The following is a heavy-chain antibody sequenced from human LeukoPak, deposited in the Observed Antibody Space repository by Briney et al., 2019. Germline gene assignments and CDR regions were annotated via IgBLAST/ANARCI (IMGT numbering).Heavy chain of an antibody. V-gene: IGHV4-61*05. Sequence: PSETLSLTYTVSGGSISSSSYYWGRIRQPPGKGLEWIGDIFFGGSSNYNPSLKSRVTISVDTSKNQFSLKLSSVTAADTAVYYCARLGSSSWYSPSGPGHYFDYWGQGTLVTVSS. D-gene: IGHD6-13*01. J-gene: IGHJ4*02. CDR1: GGSISSSSYY. CDR2: IFFGGSS. CDR3: ARLGSSSWYSPSGPGHYFDY.